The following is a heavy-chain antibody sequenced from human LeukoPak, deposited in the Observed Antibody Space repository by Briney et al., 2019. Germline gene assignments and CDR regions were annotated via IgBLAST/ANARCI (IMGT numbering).Heavy chain of an antibody. D-gene: IGHD6-19*01. J-gene: IGHJ4*02. CDR3: ARRQYSSGSYYFDY. CDR2: IYPGDSDT. Sequence: GESLKISCKGSGYSFTCYWIGWVRQVPGKGLEWMGIIYPGDSDTRYSPSFQGQVTISADKSISTAYLQWSSLKASDTAMYYCARRQYSSGSYYFDYWGQGTLVTVSS. V-gene: IGHV5-51*01. CDR1: GYSFTCYW.